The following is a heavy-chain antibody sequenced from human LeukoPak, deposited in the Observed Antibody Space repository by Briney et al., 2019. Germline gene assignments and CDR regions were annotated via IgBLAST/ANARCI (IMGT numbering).Heavy chain of an antibody. Sequence: GGSLRFSCAASGFTFDEYAMHWVRQAPGKGLEWVSLISGDGSNTYYADSVKGRFTISRDNSKNSLYLQMNGLRTEDTALYYCTKDRYCSSTSCPTDHWGQGTLVTVSS. J-gene: IGHJ4*02. D-gene: IGHD2-2*01. CDR3: TKDRYCSSTSCPTDH. CDR2: ISGDGSNT. CDR1: GFTFDEYA. V-gene: IGHV3-43*02.